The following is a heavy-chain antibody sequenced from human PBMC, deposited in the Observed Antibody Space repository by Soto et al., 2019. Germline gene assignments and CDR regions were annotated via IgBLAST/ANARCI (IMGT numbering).Heavy chain of an antibody. D-gene: IGHD2-8*01. Sequence: SETLSLTCAVSGGSISSSNWWSWVRQPPGKGLEWIGEIYYSGSTYYNPSLKSRVTISVDTSKNQFSLKLSSVTAADTAVYYCARQDIVLMVYANDYWGQGTLVTVSS. CDR2: IYYSGST. V-gene: IGHV4-4*02. CDR3: ARQDIVLMVYANDY. CDR1: GGSISSSNW. J-gene: IGHJ4*02.